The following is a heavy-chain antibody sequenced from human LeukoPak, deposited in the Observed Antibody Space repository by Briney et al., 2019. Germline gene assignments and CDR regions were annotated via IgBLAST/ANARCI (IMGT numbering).Heavy chain of an antibody. CDR1: GFTISTYA. V-gene: IGHV3-30*02. CDR3: AKGSMSGGSCPTA. J-gene: IGHJ5*02. D-gene: IGHD2-15*01. Sequence: LLGGPMRLSSAASGFTISTYAMHWLRQAPGKRLEWVALIRYDGGDIFYADSLKGLITISRDNSTNTLYLQMSSLRPEDTAVYYCAKGSMSGGSCPTAWGQGTLVTVSS. CDR2: IRYDGGDI.